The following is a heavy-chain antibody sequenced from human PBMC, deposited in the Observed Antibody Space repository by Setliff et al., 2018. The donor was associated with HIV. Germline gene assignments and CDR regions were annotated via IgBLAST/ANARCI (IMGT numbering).Heavy chain of an antibody. CDR1: GFIFSSFA. CDR2: ISWNSGMV. Sequence: GGSLRLSCKGSGFIFSSFAMYWVRQVPGKGLEWVSGISWNSGMVAYADFVRGRFTISRDDGRKSLYLQMDSLTTEDTALYFCAKDGSLSGRYFYYMDVWGKGTTVTVSS. CDR3: AKDGSLSGRYFYYMDV. J-gene: IGHJ6*03. V-gene: IGHV3-9*01.